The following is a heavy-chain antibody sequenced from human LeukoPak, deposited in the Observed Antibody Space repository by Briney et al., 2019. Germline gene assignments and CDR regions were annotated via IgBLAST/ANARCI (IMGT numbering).Heavy chain of an antibody. CDR3: ARRRALYNNRIVAAGTGWFDP. CDR1: GGSFSGYY. V-gene: IGHV4-34*01. D-gene: IGHD6-13*01. CDR2: INHSGST. J-gene: IGHJ5*02. Sequence: KTSETLSLTCAVYGGSFSGYYWSWLRQPPGKGLEWIGEINHSGSTNYNPSLKSRVTISVDTSKNQFSLKLSSVTAADTAVYYCARRRALYNNRIVAAGTGWFDPWGQGTLVTVSS.